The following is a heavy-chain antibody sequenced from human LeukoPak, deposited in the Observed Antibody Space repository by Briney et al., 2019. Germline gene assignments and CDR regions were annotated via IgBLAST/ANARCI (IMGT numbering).Heavy chain of an antibody. D-gene: IGHD1-26*01. CDR1: GYSFTSYW. Sequence: VESLKISCKGSGYSFTSYWIGWVRQMPGKGLECMGLIFPGDSVTRYSPSFQRQVAISVDKSLTTAYLQGSSLKASDTAMYYCARYLNGFLVGATQHFDYWGQGTLVTVSS. J-gene: IGHJ4*02. V-gene: IGHV5-51*01. CDR2: IFPGDSVT. CDR3: ARYLNGFLVGATQHFDY.